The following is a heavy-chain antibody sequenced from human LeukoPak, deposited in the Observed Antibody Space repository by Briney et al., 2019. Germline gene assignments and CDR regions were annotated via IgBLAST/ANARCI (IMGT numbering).Heavy chain of an antibody. CDR3: ARVLRGLYNLGD. CDR1: GFSLSISG. Sequence: SGGSLRLSCEASGFSLSISGMNWVRQAPGKGLEWVSYISSSSDLMSYVDSVKGRFTVSRDNAKNSLFLQMNSLRDEDTAAYYCARVLRGLYNLGDWGQGTLVTVSS. CDR2: ISSSSDLM. V-gene: IGHV3-48*02. J-gene: IGHJ4*02. D-gene: IGHD3-10*01.